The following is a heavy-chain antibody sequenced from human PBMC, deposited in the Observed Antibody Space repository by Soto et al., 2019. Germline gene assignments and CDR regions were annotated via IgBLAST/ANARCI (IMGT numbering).Heavy chain of an antibody. CDR3: ARDLNAVAGTGVSP. J-gene: IGHJ5*02. V-gene: IGHV1-69*12. D-gene: IGHD6-19*01. Sequence: QVQLVQSGAEVKKPGSSVKVSCKASGGTFSSYAISWVRQAPGQGLEWMGGIIPIFGTANYAQKFQGRVTIXAXEXTSTAYMELSSLRSEDTAVYYCARDLNAVAGTGVSPWGQGTLVTVSS. CDR1: GGTFSSYA. CDR2: IIPIFGTA.